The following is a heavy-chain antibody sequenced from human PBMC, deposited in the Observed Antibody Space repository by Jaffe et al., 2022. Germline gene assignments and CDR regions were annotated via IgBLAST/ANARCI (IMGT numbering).Heavy chain of an antibody. CDR2: IHYGGST. V-gene: IGHV4-59*01. CDR1: GDSFTNNF. J-gene: IGHJ4*02. D-gene: IGHD2-8*02. Sequence: HVQLQESGPGLVRPSETLSLTCTVSGDSFTNNFGTWIRQPPGKGLEWIGYIHYGGSTEFNPSLKSRVSMSVDRSKNQFSLRLTSVTAADTAVYYCARFCSGGRCVDYWGQGTLVTVSS. CDR3: ARFCSGGRCVDY.